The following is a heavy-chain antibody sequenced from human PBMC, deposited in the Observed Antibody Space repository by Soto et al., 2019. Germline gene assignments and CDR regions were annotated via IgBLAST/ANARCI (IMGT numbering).Heavy chain of an antibody. CDR3: ARDRRGWELRAGPFDY. Sequence: QVQLVQSGAEVKKPGSSVKVSCKASGGTFSSYAISWVRQAPGQGLEWMGGIIPIFGTANYAQKFQGRVTITADKSTSTAYMELSGLRSEDTAVYYCARDRRGWELRAGPFDYWGQGTLVTVSS. CDR1: GGTFSSYA. CDR2: IIPIFGTA. J-gene: IGHJ4*02. V-gene: IGHV1-69*06. D-gene: IGHD1-26*01.